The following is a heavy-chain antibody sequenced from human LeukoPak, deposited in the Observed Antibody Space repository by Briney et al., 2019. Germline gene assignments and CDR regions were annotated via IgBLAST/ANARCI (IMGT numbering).Heavy chain of an antibody. V-gene: IGHV3-30*04. D-gene: IGHD6-19*01. CDR2: ISYDGSNK. CDR1: GFTFSSYA. CDR3: ARAPAGMYSSGWYSQNLDY. Sequence: GGSLRLSCAASGFTFSSYAMHWVRQAPGKGLEWVAVISYDGSNKYYADSVKGRFTISRDNSKNTLYLQMNSLRADDTAVYYCARAPAGMYSSGWYSQNLDYWGQGTLVTVSS. J-gene: IGHJ4*02.